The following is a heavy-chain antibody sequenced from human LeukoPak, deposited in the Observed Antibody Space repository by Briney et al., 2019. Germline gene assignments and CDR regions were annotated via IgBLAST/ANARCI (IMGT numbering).Heavy chain of an antibody. D-gene: IGHD3-10*01. CDR3: ARGGLLWFGGNFDY. CDR1: GFIFRDYY. CDR2: MSTSGSTI. V-gene: IGHV3-11*01. Sequence: PGESLRLSCAASGFIFRDYYMSWIRQAPGKGLEWVSYMSTSGSTIYYADSVKGRFTISRDNAKNSLYLQMNSLRAEDTAMYYCARGGLLWFGGNFDYWGQGTLVTVSS. J-gene: IGHJ4*02.